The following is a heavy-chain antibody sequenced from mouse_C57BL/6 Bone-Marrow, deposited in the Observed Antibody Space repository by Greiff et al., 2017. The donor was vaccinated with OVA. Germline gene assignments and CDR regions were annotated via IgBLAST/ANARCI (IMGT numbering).Heavy chain of an antibody. D-gene: IGHD1-1*01. CDR1: GFSLTSYG. Sequence: VMLVESGPGLVQPSQSLSITCTVSGFSLTSYGVHWVRQSPGKGLEWLGVIWSGGSTDYNAAFISRLSISKDNSKSQVFFKMNSLQADDTAIYYCARNKTTVVATWDYAMDYWGQGTSVTVSS. J-gene: IGHJ4*01. V-gene: IGHV2-2*01. CDR3: ARNKTTVVATWDYAMDY. CDR2: IWSGGST.